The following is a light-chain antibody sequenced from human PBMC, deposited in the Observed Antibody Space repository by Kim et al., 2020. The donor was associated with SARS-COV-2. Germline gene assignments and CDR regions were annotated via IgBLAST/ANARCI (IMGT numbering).Light chain of an antibody. J-gene: IGLJ3*02. CDR3: QTWDTSTSV. V-gene: IGLV3-1*01. CDR2: EDN. Sequence: GSLGQTASITCSGDKLGDKYACWYQQKPGQSPVLVIYEDNKRPSGIPERFSGSNSGNTATLTISGTQAMDEADYYCQTWDTSTSVFGGGTKLTVL. CDR1: KLGDKY.